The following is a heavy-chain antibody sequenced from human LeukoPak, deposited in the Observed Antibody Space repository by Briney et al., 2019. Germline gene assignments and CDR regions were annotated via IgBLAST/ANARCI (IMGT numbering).Heavy chain of an antibody. V-gene: IGHV4-34*01. J-gene: IGHJ4*02. CDR3: ARTPLRRFQYFDY. Sequence: SETLSLTGAVYGGSFSGYYWSWIRQPPGKGLEWIGEINHSGSTNYNPSLKSRVTISVDTSKNQFSLKLSSVTAADTAVYYCARTPLRRFQYFDYWGQGTLVTVSS. CDR2: INHSGST. D-gene: IGHD4-23*01. CDR1: GGSFSGYY.